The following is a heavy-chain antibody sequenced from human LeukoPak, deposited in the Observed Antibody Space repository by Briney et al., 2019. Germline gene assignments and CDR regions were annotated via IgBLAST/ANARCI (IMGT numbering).Heavy chain of an antibody. CDR2: ISYNTGKL. Sequence: PGRSLRLSCAASGFAFDDYAMNWVRQAPGKALERVSGISYNTGKLTYAGSAKSRFTISRDNAKNSLYLQLNSLRPEDTAVYYCAKGSGSSSWFAFDSWGQGTLVTVSS. J-gene: IGHJ4*02. V-gene: IGHV3-9*01. D-gene: IGHD6-13*01. CDR3: AKGSGSSSWFAFDS. CDR1: GFAFDDYA.